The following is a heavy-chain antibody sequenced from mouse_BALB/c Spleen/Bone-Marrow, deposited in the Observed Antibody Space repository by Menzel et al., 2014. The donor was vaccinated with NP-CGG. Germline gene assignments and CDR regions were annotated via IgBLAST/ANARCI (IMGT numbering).Heavy chain of an antibody. Sequence: DVKLQESGPGLVKPSQSLSLTCTVTGYSITSDYAWNWIRQFPGNKLEWMGYISYSGSTSYNPSLKSRISITRDTSKNQFFLQLNSVTTEDTATYHCARSLLRLRGFAYWGQGTLVTVSA. CDR2: ISYSGST. V-gene: IGHV3-2*02. CDR3: ARSLLRLRGFAY. J-gene: IGHJ3*01. CDR1: GYSITSDYA. D-gene: IGHD1-2*01.